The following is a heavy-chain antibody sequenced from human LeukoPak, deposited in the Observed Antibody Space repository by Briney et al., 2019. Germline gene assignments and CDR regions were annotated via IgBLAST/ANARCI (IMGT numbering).Heavy chain of an antibody. Sequence: GQSLHIYCPGSPYSSTSKWIGWARPMPRKGLEWMGIIYSGVASTRYGPSFQGQFTISADKSMSTAYLQWSSLKASDTAMYYCARQRDGYNTYFDYWGQGTLVTVSS. CDR2: IYSGVAST. J-gene: IGHJ4*02. CDR3: ARQRDGYNTYFDY. CDR1: PYSSTSKW. V-gene: IGHV5-51*01. D-gene: IGHD5-24*01.